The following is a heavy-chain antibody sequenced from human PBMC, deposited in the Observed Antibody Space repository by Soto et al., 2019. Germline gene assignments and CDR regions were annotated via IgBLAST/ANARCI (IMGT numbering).Heavy chain of an antibody. V-gene: IGHV3-23*01. CDR2: SSGSGTST. CDR1: GFTFSTYA. D-gene: IGHD3-10*01. Sequence: EVQLLESGGGLVQPGGSLRLSCAASGFTFSTYAMNWVRQAPGKGLEWVSGSSGSGTSTYYADSVRGRFTISRDNSKNTLYLQMNSLRADDTAVYYCAKVQAWRNMVPGVPLYWGQGILVTVSS. CDR3: AKVQAWRNMVPGVPLY. J-gene: IGHJ4*02.